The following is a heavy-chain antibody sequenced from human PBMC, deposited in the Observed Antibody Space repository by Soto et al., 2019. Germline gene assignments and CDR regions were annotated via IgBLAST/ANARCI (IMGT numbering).Heavy chain of an antibody. CDR2: ISYDGSNK. Sequence: GGSLRLSCAASGFTISSYGMHWVRQAPGKGLEWVAVISYDGSNKYYADSVKGRFTISRDNSKNTLYLQMNSLRAEDTAVYYCARIRKRFDAFDIWGQGTMVTVSS. V-gene: IGHV3-30*03. CDR1: GFTISSYG. CDR3: ARIRKRFDAFDI. J-gene: IGHJ3*02.